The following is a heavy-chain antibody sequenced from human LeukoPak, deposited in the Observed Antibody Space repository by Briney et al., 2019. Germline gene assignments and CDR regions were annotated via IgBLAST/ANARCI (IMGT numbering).Heavy chain of an antibody. CDR3: ARSDPMANDAFDI. D-gene: IGHD3-10*01. J-gene: IGHJ3*02. V-gene: IGHV3-21*05. CDR1: GFTFSSYV. CDR2: ISSSSSYT. Sequence: PGGSLRLSCAASGFTFSSYVMNWVRQAPGKGLEWVSYISSSSSYTNYADSVKGRFTISRDNAKNSLYLRMNSLRAEDTAVYYCARSDPMANDAFDIWGQGTMVTVSS.